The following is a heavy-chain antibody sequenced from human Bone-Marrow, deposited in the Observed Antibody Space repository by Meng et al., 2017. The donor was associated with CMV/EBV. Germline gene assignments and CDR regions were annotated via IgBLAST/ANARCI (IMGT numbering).Heavy chain of an antibody. J-gene: IGHJ5*02. CDR2: INPNSGGT. CDR1: GYTFTGYY. Sequence: ASVKVSCKASGYTFTGYYMHWVRQAPGQGLEWMGWINPNSGGTNYAQKFQGRVTMTRDTSINTAYMELSRLRSDDTAVYYCARSYDYVWGFDRWGQGTLVTFSS. D-gene: IGHD3-16*01. V-gene: IGHV1-2*02. CDR3: ARSYDYVWGFDR.